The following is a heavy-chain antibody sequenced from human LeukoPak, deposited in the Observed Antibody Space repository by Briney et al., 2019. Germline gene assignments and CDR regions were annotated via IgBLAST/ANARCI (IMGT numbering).Heavy chain of an antibody. V-gene: IGHV3-21*01. CDR3: ARVAHYYHLDQ. CDR1: GFTFSSYS. Sequence: GGSLRLSCAASGFTFSSYSMNWVGKAPGKWLEWVSSISSSSSYIYYADSVKGRFTLSRDNAKNSLYLQMKSLRAEDTAVYYCARVAHYYHLDQWGQGTLVTVSS. D-gene: IGHD1-26*01. CDR2: ISSSSSYI. J-gene: IGHJ4*02.